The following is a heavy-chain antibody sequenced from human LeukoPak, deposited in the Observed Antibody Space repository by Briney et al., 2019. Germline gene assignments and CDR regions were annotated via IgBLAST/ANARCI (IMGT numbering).Heavy chain of an antibody. CDR3: ARLSSDGYNSLTY. J-gene: IGHJ4*02. Sequence: QVQLQESGPGLVKPSETLSLTCAVSGYSISSVYYWGWIRQPPGQGLEWIGSIYHSGSTYYSPSLKSRVTISLDTSKNQLSLKVSSVTAADTAVHYCARLSSDGYNSLTYWGQGTLVTVSS. D-gene: IGHD5-24*01. V-gene: IGHV4-38-2*01. CDR2: IYHSGST. CDR1: GYSISSVYY.